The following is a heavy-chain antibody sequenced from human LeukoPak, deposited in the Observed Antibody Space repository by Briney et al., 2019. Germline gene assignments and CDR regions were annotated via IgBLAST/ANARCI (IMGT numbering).Heavy chain of an antibody. V-gene: IGHV4-38-2*02. CDR3: ARLAVSWFDP. CDR2: IYHSGST. Sequence: KTSETLSLTCTVSGYSISSGYYWGWIRQPPGKGLEWIGSIYHSGSTYYNPSLKSRVTISVDTSKNQFSLKLSSVTAADTAVYYCARLAVSWFDPWGQGTLVTVSS. D-gene: IGHD1-14*01. CDR1: GYSISSGYY. J-gene: IGHJ5*02.